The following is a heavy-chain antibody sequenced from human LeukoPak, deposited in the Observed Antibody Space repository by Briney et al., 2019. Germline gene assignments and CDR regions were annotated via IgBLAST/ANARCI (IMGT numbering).Heavy chain of an antibody. CDR3: ARATYYDFWSGYFDY. J-gene: IGHJ4*02. Sequence: GASVKVSCKASGGTFSSYAISWVRQAPGQGLEWMGGIIPIFGTANYAQKFQGRVTITADESTSTAYMELSSLRSEDMAVYYCARATYYDFWSGYFDYWGQGTLVTVSS. CDR2: IIPIFGTA. CDR1: GGTFSSYA. V-gene: IGHV1-69*13. D-gene: IGHD3-3*01.